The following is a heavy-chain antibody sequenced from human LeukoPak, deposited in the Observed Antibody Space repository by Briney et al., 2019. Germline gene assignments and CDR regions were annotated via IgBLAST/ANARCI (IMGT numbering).Heavy chain of an antibody. Sequence: PSQTLSLTCTVSGDSIDGYTYSWNWIRQPVGKDLEWIGRIYFNGNTDYNPSLKSRVIISVDTSKNSLSLRLRSVTAADTAVYYCAGAFAGYSNTRGWFDPWGQGTLVTVSS. CDR1: GDSIDGYTYS. J-gene: IGHJ5*02. D-gene: IGHD2-2*01. CDR2: IYFNGNT. V-gene: IGHV4-61*02. CDR3: AGAFAGYSNTRGWFDP.